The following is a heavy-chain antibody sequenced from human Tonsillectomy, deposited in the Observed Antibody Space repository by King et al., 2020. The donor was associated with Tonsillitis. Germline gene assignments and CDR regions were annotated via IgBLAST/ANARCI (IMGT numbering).Heavy chain of an antibody. CDR3: ARLDSSGWYGFFDY. V-gene: IGHV4-4*07. J-gene: IGHJ4*02. Sequence: VQLQESGPGLVKPSETLSLTCTVSGGSIRSFYWSWIRQPAGKGLEWIGRIYSSGSTNYNPSFKSRVTMSVDTSKSQFSLKLTSVTAADTAVYFCARLDSSGWYGFFDYWGQGTLVTVSS. D-gene: IGHD6-19*01. CDR2: IYSSGST. CDR1: GGSIRSFY.